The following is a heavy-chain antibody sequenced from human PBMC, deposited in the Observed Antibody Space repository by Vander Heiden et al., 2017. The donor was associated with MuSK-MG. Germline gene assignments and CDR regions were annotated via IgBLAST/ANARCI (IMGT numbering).Heavy chain of an antibody. Sequence: QVPLQPSGPGLVKPSETLSLPCTVSGGSVSRRRFSWPRIRPAPGKGLEWMGRLYPTGKTIRKPALESRVTIAKDTAQKQVSLSLSAVTGADTAVYYCARGPDNLGGPPFDFCGQGSLVTVSS. CDR1: GGSVSRRRFS. CDR2: LYPTGKT. CDR3: ARGPDNLGGPPFDF. D-gene: IGHD1-1*01. V-gene: IGHV4-39*07. J-gene: IGHJ4*02.